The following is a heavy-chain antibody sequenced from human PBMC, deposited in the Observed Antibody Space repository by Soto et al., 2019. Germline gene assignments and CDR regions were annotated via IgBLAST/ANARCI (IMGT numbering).Heavy chain of an antibody. CDR2: INPSGGST. Sequence: GASVKVSCKASGYTFTSYYMHWVRQAPGQGLEWMGIINPSGGSTSYAQKFQGRVTMTRDTSTSTVYMELSSLRSEDTAVYYCARTITVTTGLGYDFDYWGQGTLVTVSS. V-gene: IGHV1-46*01. D-gene: IGHD4-17*01. J-gene: IGHJ4*02. CDR1: GYTFTSYY. CDR3: ARTITVTTGLGYDFDY.